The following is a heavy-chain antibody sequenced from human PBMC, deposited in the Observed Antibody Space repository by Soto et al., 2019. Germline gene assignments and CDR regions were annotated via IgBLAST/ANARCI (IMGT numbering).Heavy chain of an antibody. CDR2: IWYDGSNK. CDR1: GFTFSSYG. CDR3: AGSSGYYFFDY. V-gene: IGHV3-33*01. J-gene: IGHJ4*02. D-gene: IGHD3-22*01. Sequence: QVQLVESGGGVVQPGRSLRLSCAASGFTFSSYGMHWVRQAPGKGLEWVAVIWYDGSNKYYADSVKGRFTISRDNSKNTLYLQMNSLRAEYTAVSYCAGSSGYYFFDYWGQGTLVTVSS.